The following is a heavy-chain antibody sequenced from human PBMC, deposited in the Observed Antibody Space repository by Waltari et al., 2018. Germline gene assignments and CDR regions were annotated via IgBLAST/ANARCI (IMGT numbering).Heavy chain of an antibody. CDR3: ARAFETNPGGYYFDY. D-gene: IGHD3-10*01. Sequence: EVQLVEYGGGLIQPGGSLRLSCAASGLTVSSNYMSWVRQAPGKGLGGGSVVYSGGSTYYADSVNGRCTISRDNSKNTLYLQMNSLRAEDTAVYYCARAFETNPGGYYFDYWGQGTLVTVSS. CDR1: GLTVSSNY. V-gene: IGHV3-53*01. CDR2: VYSGGST. J-gene: IGHJ4*02.